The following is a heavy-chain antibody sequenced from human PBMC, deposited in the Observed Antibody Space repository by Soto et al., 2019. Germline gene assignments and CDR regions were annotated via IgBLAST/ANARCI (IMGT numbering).Heavy chain of an antibody. V-gene: IGHV4-59*01. D-gene: IGHD6-19*01. CDR3: AREEAVAGDFDD. Sequence: SETLSLTCTVSGGSISSYYWSWIRQPPGKGLEWIGYIYYSGSTNYNPSLKSRVTISVDTSKNQFSLKLSSVTAADTAVYYCAREEAVAGDFDDWGQGPLGTVS. CDR2: IYYSGST. J-gene: IGHJ4*02. CDR1: GGSISSYY.